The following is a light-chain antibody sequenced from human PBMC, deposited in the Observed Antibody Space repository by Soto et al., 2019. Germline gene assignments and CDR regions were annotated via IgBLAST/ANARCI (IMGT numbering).Light chain of an antibody. Sequence: IQMTQFPSSVSASVGDRVTITCRASQDVRTWLVWYQQRPGKAPKVLIHAATILQSGVPSRFSGSGAGTDFTLTINNLQPDDFATYYCQQVDNFPLTFGPGTKVD. CDR2: AAT. V-gene: IGKV1-12*01. CDR1: QDVRTW. J-gene: IGKJ3*01. CDR3: QQVDNFPLT.